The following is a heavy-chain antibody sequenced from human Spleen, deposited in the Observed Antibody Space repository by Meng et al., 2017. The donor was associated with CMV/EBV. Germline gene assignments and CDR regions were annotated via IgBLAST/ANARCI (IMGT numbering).Heavy chain of an antibody. V-gene: IGHV1-2*02. CDR3: ARGYCSGGSCFEVDP. CDR1: GYTFAAYY. J-gene: IGHJ5*02. Sequence: ASVKVSCKASGYTFAAYYMHWMRQAPGQGLEWMGWINPNSGDTNYAQKFHDRVTMTRDTSISTAYMELSRLRSDDTAVYYCARGYCSGGSCFEVDPWGQGTLVTVSS. D-gene: IGHD2-15*01. CDR2: INPNSGDT.